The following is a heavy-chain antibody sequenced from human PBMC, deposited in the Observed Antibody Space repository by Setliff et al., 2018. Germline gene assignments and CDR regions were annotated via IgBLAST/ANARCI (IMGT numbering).Heavy chain of an antibody. CDR1: GFSFSNYA. CDR2: FSSRNDYI. D-gene: IGHD6-13*01. V-gene: IGHV3-21*01. J-gene: IGHJ6*03. CDR3: ASDPSYASSLYYYLEV. Sequence: GGSLRLSCEASGFSFSNYAMNWVRQAPGKGLEWVASFSSRNDYIYHADSVKGRFTVSRDNARNSLYLQMNSLRGDDAAVYYCASDPSYASSLYYYLEVWGKGTTVTVSS.